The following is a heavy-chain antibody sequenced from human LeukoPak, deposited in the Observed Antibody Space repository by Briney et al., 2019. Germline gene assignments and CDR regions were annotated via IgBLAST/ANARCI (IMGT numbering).Heavy chain of an antibody. CDR3: ARHPSDYYGSGSYYLYYYYHCGMDV. V-gene: IGHV3-7*03. CDR1: GFTFSSYW. CDR2: IKQDGSEK. J-gene: IGHJ6*04. Sequence: GGSLRLSCAASGFTFSSYWMSWVRQAPGKGLEWVANIKQDGSEKYYVDSVKGRFTISRDNAKNSLYLQMNSLRAEDTAVYYCARHPSDYYGSGSYYLYYYYHCGMDVWGKGTTVTVSS. D-gene: IGHD3-10*01.